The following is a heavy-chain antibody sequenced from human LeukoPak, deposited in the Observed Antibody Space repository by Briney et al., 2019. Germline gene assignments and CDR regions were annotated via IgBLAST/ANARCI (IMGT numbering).Heavy chain of an antibody. CDR3: TTSTAATTRYVDY. V-gene: IGHV3-15*01. CDR1: GFTSTNAW. CDR2: ILRKSDGETT. Sequence: PGGSLRLSCAASGFTSTNAWMSWVRQAPGKGLEWVGRILRKSDGETTDYAAPVKGRFTISRDDSKDALYLQMNGLNTDDTALYYCTTSTAATTRYVDYWGQGTLVTVSS. D-gene: IGHD4-17*01. J-gene: IGHJ4*02.